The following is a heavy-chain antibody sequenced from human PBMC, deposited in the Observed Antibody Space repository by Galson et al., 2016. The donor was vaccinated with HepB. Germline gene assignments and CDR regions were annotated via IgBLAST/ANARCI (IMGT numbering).Heavy chain of an antibody. D-gene: IGHD2-21*02. CDR3: ARVRGDIVVVTAIGDDAFDI. J-gene: IGHJ3*02. CDR2: ISSSSSYI. CDR1: GFTFTSYS. V-gene: IGHV3-21*01. Sequence: SLRLSCAASGFTFTSYSMNWVRQAPGKGLEWVSSISSSSSYIYYADSVKGRFTISRDNAKNSLYLQMNSLRAEDTAVYYCARVRGDIVVVTAIGDDAFDIWGQGTMVTVSS.